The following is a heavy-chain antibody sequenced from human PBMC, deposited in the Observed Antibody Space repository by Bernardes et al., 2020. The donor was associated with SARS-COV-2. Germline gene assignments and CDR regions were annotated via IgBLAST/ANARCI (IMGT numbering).Heavy chain of an antibody. D-gene: IGHD2-21*02. J-gene: IGHJ4*02. CDR2: INPNSGGT. V-gene: IGHV1-2*04. Sequence: ASVKVSCKASGYTFTGYYMHWVRQAPGQGLEWMGWINPNSGGTNYAQKFQGWVTMTRDTSISTAYMELSRLRSDDTAVYYCAKDLPLYCGGDCYGAYFDYWGQGTLVTVSS. CDR3: AKDLPLYCGGDCYGAYFDY. CDR1: GYTFTGYY.